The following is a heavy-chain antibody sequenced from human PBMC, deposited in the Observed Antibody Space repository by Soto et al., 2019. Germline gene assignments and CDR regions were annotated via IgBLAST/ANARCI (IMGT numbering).Heavy chain of an antibody. V-gene: IGHV4-39*01. CDR1: GGSINSSNYY. CDR2: IYYGEST. Sequence: SETLSLTCTVSGGSINSSNYYWGWIRQPPGKGLEWIGNIYYGESTYYNPSLKSRVTIFVDTSKNQFSLKLSSVTAADTAVYYCASSGGAPYYYYGMDVWGQGTTVT. J-gene: IGHJ6*02. D-gene: IGHD3-10*01. CDR3: ASSGGAPYYYYGMDV.